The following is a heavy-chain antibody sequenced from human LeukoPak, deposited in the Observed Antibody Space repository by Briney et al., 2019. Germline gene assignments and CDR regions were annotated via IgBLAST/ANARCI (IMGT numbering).Heavy chain of an antibody. CDR3: ARDRTLGGGLLWFYDY. D-gene: IGHD3-10*01. J-gene: IGHJ4*02. Sequence: GGSLRLSCAASGSTFSSYGMHWVRQAPGKGLEWVAVIWYDGSNKYYADSVKGRFTISRDNSKNTLYLQMNSLRAEDTAVYYCARDRTLGGGLLWFYDYWGQGTLVTVSS. V-gene: IGHV3-33*01. CDR1: GSTFSSYG. CDR2: IWYDGSNK.